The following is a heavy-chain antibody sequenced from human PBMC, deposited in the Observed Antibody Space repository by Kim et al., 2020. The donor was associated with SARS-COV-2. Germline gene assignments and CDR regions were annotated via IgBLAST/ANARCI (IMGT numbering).Heavy chain of an antibody. V-gene: IGHV3-48*02. Sequence: GGSLRLSCAASGFTFSTYNMNWVRQAPGKGLEWVSYITSSSSTIYYTDSVKGRFTISRDNAKNSLYLQMNNLKDEDTAVYYCARGQWLGSWGQGTPVTVSS. D-gene: IGHD6-19*01. CDR2: ITSSSSTI. J-gene: IGHJ5*02. CDR1: GFTFSTYN. CDR3: ARGQWLGS.